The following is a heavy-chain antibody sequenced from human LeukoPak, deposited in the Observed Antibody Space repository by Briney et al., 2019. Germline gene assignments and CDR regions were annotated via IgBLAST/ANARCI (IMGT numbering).Heavy chain of an antibody. CDR2: IKSNADGGTP. D-gene: IGHD2/OR15-2a*01. Sequence: PGGSPRLSCAASGFSFMNAWMFWVRQAPGKGLEWVGRIKSNADGGTPDYAAPARGRFTISRDDSKNTLYLQMNSLKTEDTAVYYCTTFYHEYSPYWGRGTLVTVSS. V-gene: IGHV3-15*01. CDR1: GFSFMNAW. J-gene: IGHJ4*02. CDR3: TTFYHEYSPY.